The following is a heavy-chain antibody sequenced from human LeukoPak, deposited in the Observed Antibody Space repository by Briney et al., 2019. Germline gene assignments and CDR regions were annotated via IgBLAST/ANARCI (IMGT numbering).Heavy chain of an antibody. CDR2: LSAYGGNT. D-gene: IGHD6-19*01. Sequence: ASVKLSCEASGYTFTSYGISWVRQAPGQGLEWMGCLSAYGGNTNYAEKLQGRVTMTTDTSTSTAYMELRSLRSDDTAVYYCARAEGGYSSGWYPQSYYYCGMDVWGQGTTVTVSS. J-gene: IGHJ6*02. CDR1: GYTFTSYG. V-gene: IGHV1-18*01. CDR3: ARAEGGYSSGWYPQSYYYCGMDV.